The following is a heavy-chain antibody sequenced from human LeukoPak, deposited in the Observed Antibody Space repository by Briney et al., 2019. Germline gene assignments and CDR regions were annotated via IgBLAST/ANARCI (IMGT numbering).Heavy chain of an antibody. V-gene: IGHV3-33*01. D-gene: IGHD3-22*01. CDR2: IWYDGSNK. CDR1: GFTFSSYG. CDR3: ARVSYYYDSSGYYHYFDY. J-gene: IGHJ4*02. Sequence: PGRSLRLSCAASGFTFSSYGMHWVRQAPGKGLEWVAVIWYDGSNKYYADSVKGRFTISRDNSKNTLYLHINSLRAEDTAVYYCARVSYYYDSSGYYHYFDYWGQGTLVTVSS.